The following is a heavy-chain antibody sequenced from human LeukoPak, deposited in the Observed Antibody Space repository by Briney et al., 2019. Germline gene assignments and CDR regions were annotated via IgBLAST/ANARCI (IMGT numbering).Heavy chain of an antibody. CDR2: ISSSGSTI. D-gene: IGHD2-21*02. V-gene: IGHV3-48*03. Sequence: GGSLRLSCAACGFTFSSYEMNWVRQGPGKGLEWVSYISSSGSTIYYADSVKGRFTISRDNAKNSLYLQMNSLRAEDTAVYYCARDRGVTLFYYGMDVWGQGTTVTVSS. J-gene: IGHJ6*02. CDR1: GFTFSSYE. CDR3: ARDRGVTLFYYGMDV.